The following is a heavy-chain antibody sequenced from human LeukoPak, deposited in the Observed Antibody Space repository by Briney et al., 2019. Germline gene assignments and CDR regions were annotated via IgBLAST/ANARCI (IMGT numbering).Heavy chain of an antibody. CDR3: AKNFASAWNYYMDV. CDR1: GFTFSNYA. J-gene: IGHJ6*03. CDR2: ICASGDTT. D-gene: IGHD6-19*01. V-gene: IGHV3-23*01. Sequence: GGSLRLSCTASGFTFSNYAMSWVRQAPGKGLQWVSDICASGDTTHYADSVKGRFTISRDNSKNTLYLQMNSLRAEDTAVYYCAKNFASAWNYYMDVWGKGTTVTVSS.